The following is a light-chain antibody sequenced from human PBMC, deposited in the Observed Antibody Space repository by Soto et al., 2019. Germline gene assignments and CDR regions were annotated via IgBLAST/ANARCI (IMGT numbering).Light chain of an antibody. CDR1: SSDVGGFSF. Sequence: QSALTQPRSVSGSPGQSVTISCTGTSSDVGGFSFVSWYQQHPGKAPKLMIYDVSKRPSGVPHRFSASKSGDTASLTISGLQAEDEADYYCCSYAGRSTVLFGGGTKLTVL. J-gene: IGLJ3*02. CDR2: DVS. CDR3: CSYAGRSTVL. V-gene: IGLV2-11*01.